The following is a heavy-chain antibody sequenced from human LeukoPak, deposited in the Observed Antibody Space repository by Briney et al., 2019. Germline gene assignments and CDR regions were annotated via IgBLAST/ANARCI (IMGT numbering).Heavy chain of an antibody. CDR1: GYMFTGHH. D-gene: IGHD6-19*01. V-gene: IGHV1-18*04. CDR3: ARVYSDSSGWYRYFQH. CDR2: TSAYNGNT. Sequence: ASVKVSCKTSGYMFTGHHINWVRQAPGQGLEWMGWTSAYNGNTNYAQKLQGRVTMTTDTSTSTAYMELRSLRSDDTAVYYCARVYSDSSGWYRYFQHWGQGTLVTVSS. J-gene: IGHJ1*01.